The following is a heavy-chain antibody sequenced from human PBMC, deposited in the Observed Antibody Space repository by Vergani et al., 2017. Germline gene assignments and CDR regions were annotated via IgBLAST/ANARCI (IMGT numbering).Heavy chain of an antibody. Sequence: QVQLVQSGAEVKKPGASVKVSCKASGYTFTGYYMHWVRQAPGQGLEWMGWINPNSGGTNYAQKFQGRVTMTRDTSISTAYMELSRLRSGDTAVYYWARVPTYCSSTSCYSGAFDIWGQGTMVTGSS. J-gene: IGHJ3*02. CDR2: INPNSGGT. CDR1: GYTFTGYY. D-gene: IGHD2-2*01. V-gene: IGHV1-2*02. CDR3: ARVPTYCSSTSCYSGAFDI.